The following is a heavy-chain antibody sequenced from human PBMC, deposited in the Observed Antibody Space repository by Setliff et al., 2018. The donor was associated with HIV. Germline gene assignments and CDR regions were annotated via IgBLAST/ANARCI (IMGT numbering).Heavy chain of an antibody. V-gene: IGHV1-24*01. CDR1: GYTLTKLS. J-gene: IGHJ4*02. CDR2: FDPEDGET. D-gene: IGHD3-3*01. CDR3: ATRPRDDFWSGFDY. Sequence: ASVKVSCKVSGYTLTKLSIHWVRQGPGKGLEWMGGFDPEDGETIYAQMFQGRVTMTEDTSIDTAYMRMSSLRSEDTAVYYCATRPRDDFWSGFDYWGRGTLVTVSS.